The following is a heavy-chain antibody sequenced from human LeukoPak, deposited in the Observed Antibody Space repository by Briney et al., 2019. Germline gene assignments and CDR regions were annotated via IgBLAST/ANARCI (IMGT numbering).Heavy chain of an antibody. CDR3: ARGTPTLHY. J-gene: IGHJ4*02. V-gene: IGHV3-23*01. CDR1: GFTFSNHA. D-gene: IGHD3-10*01. Sequence: GGSLRLSCEASGFTFSNHAMNWVRQAPGKGLEWVSLISDSGGSTYYADSVKGRFTISRDNSKNTVFLQMNSLRAEDTAVYVCARGTPTLHYWGQGTLVTVSS. CDR2: ISDSGGST.